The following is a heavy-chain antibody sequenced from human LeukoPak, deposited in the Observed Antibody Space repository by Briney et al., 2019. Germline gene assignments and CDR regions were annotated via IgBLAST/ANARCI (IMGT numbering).Heavy chain of an antibody. CDR2: INHSGST. V-gene: IGHV4-34*01. J-gene: IGHJ4*02. CDR3: ARLPNWNDALVTVHHLPQTGNFDY. CDR1: GGSFSGYY. Sequence: SETLSLTCAVYGGSFSGYYWSWIRQPPGKGLEWIGEINHSGSTNYNPSLKSRVTISVDTSKNQFSLKLSSVTAADTAVYYCARLPNWNDALVTVHHLPQTGNFDYWGQGTLVTVSS. D-gene: IGHD1-1*01.